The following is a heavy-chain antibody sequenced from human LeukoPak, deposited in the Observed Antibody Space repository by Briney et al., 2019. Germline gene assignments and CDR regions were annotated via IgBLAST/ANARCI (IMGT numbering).Heavy chain of an antibody. CDR3: ARGLSGSYFGY. CDR1: GFTFSSYA. CDR2: ISYDGSNK. J-gene: IGHJ4*02. Sequence: GGSLRLSCAASGFTFSSYAMHWVRQAPGKGLEWVAVISYDGSNKYYADSVKGRFTTSRDNSKNTLYLQMNSLRAEDAAVYYCARGLSGSYFGYWGQGTLVTVSS. V-gene: IGHV3-30*04. D-gene: IGHD1-26*01.